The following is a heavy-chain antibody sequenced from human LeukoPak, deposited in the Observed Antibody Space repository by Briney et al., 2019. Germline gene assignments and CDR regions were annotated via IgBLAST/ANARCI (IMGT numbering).Heavy chain of an antibody. CDR3: ARRGSSWDYFDY. D-gene: IGHD6-6*01. CDR2: IYYSGST. Sequence: SETLSLTCTVSGGSISSYYWSWIRQPPGKGLEWIEYIYYSGSTNYNPSLKSRVTISVGMSKNQFSLKLSSVTAADTAVYYCARRGSSWDYFDYWGQGALVTVSS. V-gene: IGHV4-59*01. CDR1: GGSISSYY. J-gene: IGHJ4*02.